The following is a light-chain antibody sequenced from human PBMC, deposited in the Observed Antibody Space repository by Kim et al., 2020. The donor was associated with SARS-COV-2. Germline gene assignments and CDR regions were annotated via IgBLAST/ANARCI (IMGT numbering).Light chain of an antibody. CDR1: QSVSHY. J-gene: IGKJ1*01. CDR3: HQYGSSPWS. Sequence: DIQMTQSPSTLSASVGDRVTITCRASQSVSHYLAWYQHKPGKAPKLLVYDASSLEGGVPSRFSGSGSGTELTLTITSLQPDDFATYYCHQYGSSPWSFGQGTKWIS. V-gene: IGKV1-5*01. CDR2: DAS.